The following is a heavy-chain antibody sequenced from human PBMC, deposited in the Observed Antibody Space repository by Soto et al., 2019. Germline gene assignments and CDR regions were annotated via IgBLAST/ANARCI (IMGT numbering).Heavy chain of an antibody. J-gene: IGHJ6*02. Sequence: SETLSLTCAVYGGSFSGYYWSWIRQPPGKGLEWIGEINHSGSTNYNPSLKSRVTISVDTSKNQFSLKLSSVTAADMAVYYCARGGFWAYYYYGMDVWGQGTTVTVSS. CDR3: ARGGFWAYYYYGMDV. D-gene: IGHD3-16*01. CDR1: GGSFSGYY. V-gene: IGHV4-34*01. CDR2: INHSGST.